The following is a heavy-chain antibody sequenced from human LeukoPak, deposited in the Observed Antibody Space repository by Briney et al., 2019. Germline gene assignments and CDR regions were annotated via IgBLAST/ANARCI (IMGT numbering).Heavy chain of an antibody. CDR3: ARENYFDY. CDR1: GGSISSFY. V-gene: IGHV4-59*01. Sequence: SETVSLTCTVSGGSISSFYWGWIRQPPGKRLEWIGYIYYSDSTNYNPSLKSRVTISVDTSKNQFSLKLSSVTAADTAVYYCARENYFDYWGQGTLLTVSS. CDR2: IYYSDST. J-gene: IGHJ4*02.